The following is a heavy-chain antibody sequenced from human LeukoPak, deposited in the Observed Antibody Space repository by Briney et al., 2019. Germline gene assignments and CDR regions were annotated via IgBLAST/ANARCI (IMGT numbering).Heavy chain of an antibody. Sequence: ILSLTCTVSGGSISIGGYSWSWIRQHPGKGLEWIGYIYYSGSTYYNPSLKSRVTISVDTSKNQFSLKLSSVTAADTAVYYCARAVVSRYCSSTSCYGMDVWGQGTTVTVSS. CDR1: GGSISIGGYS. CDR2: IYYSGST. J-gene: IGHJ6*02. CDR3: ARAVVSRYCSSTSCYGMDV. D-gene: IGHD2-2*01. V-gene: IGHV4-31*03.